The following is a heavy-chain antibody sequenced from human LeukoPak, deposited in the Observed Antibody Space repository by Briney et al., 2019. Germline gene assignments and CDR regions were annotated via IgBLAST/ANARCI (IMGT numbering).Heavy chain of an antibody. V-gene: IGHV1-69*05. J-gene: IGHJ4*02. CDR1: GGTFSSYA. CDR2: IIPIFGTA. CDR3: AREYNSSWKALDY. Sequence: SVKVSCKASGGTFSSYAISWVRQAPGQGLEWMGGIIPIFGTANYAQKLQGRVTMTTDTSTSTAYMELRSLRSDDTAVYYCAREYNSSWKALDYWGQGTLVTVSS. D-gene: IGHD6-13*01.